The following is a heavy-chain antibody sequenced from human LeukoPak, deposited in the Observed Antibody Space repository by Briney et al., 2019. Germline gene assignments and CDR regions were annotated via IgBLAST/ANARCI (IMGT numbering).Heavy chain of an antibody. V-gene: IGHV1-69*13. CDR1: GGTFSSYA. J-gene: IGHJ6*03. D-gene: IGHD2-15*01. CDR3: ARSRTRPLPPPYCSGGSCPQYYYYYYYMDV. CDR2: IIPIFGTA. Sequence: RASVKVSCKASGGTFSSYAISWVRQAPGQGLEWMGGIIPIFGTANYAQKFQGRVTITADESTSTAYMELSSLRSEDTAVYYCARSRTRPLPPPYCSGGSCPQYYYYYYYMDVWGKGTTVTISS.